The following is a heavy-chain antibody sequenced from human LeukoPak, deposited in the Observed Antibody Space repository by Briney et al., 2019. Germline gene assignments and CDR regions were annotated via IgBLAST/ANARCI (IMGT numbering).Heavy chain of an antibody. CDR1: GGSLNSGSYY. CDR2: IYTRGNT. V-gene: IGHV4-61*02. D-gene: IGHD3-3*01. Sequence: SETLSLTCTVSGGSLNSGSYYWRWIRQPAGKGLEWIGRIYTRGNTNYNPSLKSRVTISVDTSKNQFSLKLSSVTAADTAVYYCARGTPSDFWSGYSPIDYWGQGTLVTVSS. CDR3: ARGTPSDFWSGYSPIDY. J-gene: IGHJ4*02.